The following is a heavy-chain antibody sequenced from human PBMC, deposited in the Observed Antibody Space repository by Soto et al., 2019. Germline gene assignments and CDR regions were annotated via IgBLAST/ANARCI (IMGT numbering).Heavy chain of an antibody. CDR3: SREVQPAVRREYDY. J-gene: IGHJ4*02. CDR1: GGSISSSGYY. D-gene: IGHD3-10*01. Sequence: SETLSLTCTVSGGSISSSGYYWGWIRQPPGKGLEWIGYIHNSGSTDYNPSLGSRVSISLDTSGNQFSLKLSSITAEDAAIYYCSREVQPAVRREYDYWGQGALVTVSS. V-gene: IGHV4-31*03. CDR2: IHNSGST.